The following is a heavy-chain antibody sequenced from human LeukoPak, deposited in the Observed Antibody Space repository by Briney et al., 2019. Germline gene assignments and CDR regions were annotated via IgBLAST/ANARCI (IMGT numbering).Heavy chain of an antibody. CDR2: IWYDGSNK. D-gene: IGHD6-6*01. V-gene: IGHV3-33*01. CDR1: GFTFGSYG. J-gene: IGHJ4*02. CDR3: ARDREAARYDY. Sequence: PGGSLRLSCAASGFTFGSYGMHWVRQAPGKGLEWVAVIWYDGSNKYYADSVKGRFTISRDNSKNTLYLQMNSLRAEDTAVYYCARDREAARYDYWGQGTLVTVSS.